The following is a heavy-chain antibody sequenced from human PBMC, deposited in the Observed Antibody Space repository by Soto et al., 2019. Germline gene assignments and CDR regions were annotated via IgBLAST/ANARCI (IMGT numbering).Heavy chain of an antibody. D-gene: IGHD6-19*01. CDR3: ARDGAVASNTNFDY. J-gene: IGHJ4*02. Sequence: ASVKVSCKASGYTFTNYAIHWVRQGPGQRLEWMGWINAGNAKTKYSQKFQGRVTISRDTSASTAYMELSSLRSEDTAVYYCARDGAVASNTNFDYWGQGTLVTVSS. CDR2: INAGNAKT. CDR1: GYTFTNYA. V-gene: IGHV1-3*01.